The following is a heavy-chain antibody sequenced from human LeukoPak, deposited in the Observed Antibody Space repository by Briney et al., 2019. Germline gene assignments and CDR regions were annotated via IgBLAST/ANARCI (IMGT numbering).Heavy chain of an antibody. CDR3: ARATRSGSSGY. CDR1: GGSISSGDYY. Sequence: SETLSLTCTVSGGSISSGDYYWSWIRQPPGKGLEWIGYIYYSGSTYYNPSLKSRVTKSVDTSKNQFSLKLSSVTAADTAVYYCARATRSGSSGYWGQGTLVTVSS. D-gene: IGHD1-26*01. CDR2: IYYSGST. V-gene: IGHV4-30-4*01. J-gene: IGHJ4*02.